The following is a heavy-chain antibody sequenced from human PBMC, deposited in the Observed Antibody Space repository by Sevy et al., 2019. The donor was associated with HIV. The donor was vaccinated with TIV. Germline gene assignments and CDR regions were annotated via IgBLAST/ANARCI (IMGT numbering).Heavy chain of an antibody. Sequence: GGSLRLSCVASGFTFNSYSMYWVRQAPGKGLEWVSAIGGSGVSTYYADSVKGRFTISRDNSKNTLYLQMNSLRAEDTAVYYCAKDRAAMVGDAFDIWGQGTMVTVSS. CDR1: GFTFNSYS. CDR3: AKDRAAMVGDAFDI. D-gene: IGHD5-18*01. V-gene: IGHV3-23*01. J-gene: IGHJ3*02. CDR2: IGGSGVST.